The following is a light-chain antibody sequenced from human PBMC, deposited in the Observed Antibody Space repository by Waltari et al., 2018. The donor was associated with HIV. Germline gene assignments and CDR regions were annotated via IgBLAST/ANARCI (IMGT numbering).Light chain of an antibody. CDR3: CSYAGSSTYV. V-gene: IGLV2-23*02. CDR1: SSAFGSFNL. Sequence: SALPQPASVSGSHVQSITISCPGTSSAFGSFNLVSWYQQHPGKAPKLMIYEFSKRPSGVSNRFSGSKSGNTASLTISGLQAEDEADYYCCSYAGSSTYVFGTGTKVTVL. CDR2: EFS. J-gene: IGLJ1*01.